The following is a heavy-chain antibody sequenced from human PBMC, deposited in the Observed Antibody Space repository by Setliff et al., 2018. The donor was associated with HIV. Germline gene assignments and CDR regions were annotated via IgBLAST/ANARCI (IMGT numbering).Heavy chain of an antibody. J-gene: IGHJ3*02. CDR2: IHTSGNI. CDR3: VKVGPSYYYDSTGYSPDAFDI. Sequence: SETLSLTRIVSGGSISSYYWSWIRQSAGKELEWIGRIHTSGNIRYNPSLQSRVTMSTDTSNNQFSLKLSSVTAADTAVYYCVKVGPSYYYDSTGYSPDAFDIWGHGTKVTVSS. V-gene: IGHV4-4*07. D-gene: IGHD3-22*01. CDR1: GGSISSYY.